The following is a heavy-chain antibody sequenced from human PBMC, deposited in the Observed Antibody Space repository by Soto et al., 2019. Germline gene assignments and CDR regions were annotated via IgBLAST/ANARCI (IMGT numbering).Heavy chain of an antibody. D-gene: IGHD3-22*01. CDR3: ASQHYYDSSGYEVVY. Sequence: PSEILSLTCTVSSDSVSSSSYTWGWIRQPPGKGPEWIGSIYSSGSTYYNPSLNSRVTVSVDTSKNQFSLKLSSVTAADTAMYYSASQHYYDSSGYEVVYWGQGTLVTVSS. CDR2: IYSSGST. J-gene: IGHJ4*02. V-gene: IGHV4-39*01. CDR1: SDSVSSSSYT.